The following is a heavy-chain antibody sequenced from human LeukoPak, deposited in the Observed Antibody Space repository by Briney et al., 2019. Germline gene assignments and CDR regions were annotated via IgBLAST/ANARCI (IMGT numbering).Heavy chain of an antibody. Sequence: GGSLRLSCAASGFTFSSYGMHWVRQAPGKGLEWVAVIWYDGSNKYYADSVKGRFTISRDNSKNTLYLQMNSLRAGDTAVYYCARDLFSYYYGSGSYGMDVWGQGTTVTVSS. D-gene: IGHD3-10*01. V-gene: IGHV3-33*01. CDR1: GFTFSSYG. CDR2: IWYDGSNK. CDR3: ARDLFSYYYGSGSYGMDV. J-gene: IGHJ6*02.